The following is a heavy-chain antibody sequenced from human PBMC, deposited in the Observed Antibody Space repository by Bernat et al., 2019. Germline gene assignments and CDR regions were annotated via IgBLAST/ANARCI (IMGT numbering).Heavy chain of an antibody. V-gene: IGHV3-23*01. J-gene: IGHJ4*02. Sequence: EVQLLESGGGLVQPGGSLRLSCAASGFTFSSYAMSWVRQAPGKGREGVSAMSGSGGSTYYADSVKGRFTISRDNSKNTLYLHMNSLRAEDTAVYYCAKALTAWTYYFDYWGQGTLVTVSS. D-gene: IGHD3/OR15-3a*01. CDR1: GFTFSSYA. CDR2: MSGSGGST. CDR3: AKALTAWTYYFDY.